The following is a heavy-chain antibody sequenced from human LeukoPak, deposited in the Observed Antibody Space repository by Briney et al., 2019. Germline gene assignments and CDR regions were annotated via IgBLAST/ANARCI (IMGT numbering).Heavy chain of an antibody. J-gene: IGHJ4*02. D-gene: IGHD6-19*01. CDR1: GGSISSSY. V-gene: IGHV4-59*01. Sequence: SETLSLTCTVSGGSISSSYWSWIRQPPGKGLEWIGYIYYSGSTNYNPSLESRVTIPVDTSKNQFSLKLSSVTAADTAVYYCARADGDPLRSAWLRDPGVLDHWGQGTLVIVSS. CDR2: IYYSGST. CDR3: ARADGDPLRSAWLRDPGVLDH.